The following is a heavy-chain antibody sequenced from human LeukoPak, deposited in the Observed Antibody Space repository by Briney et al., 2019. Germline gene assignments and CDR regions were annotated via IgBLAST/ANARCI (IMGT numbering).Heavy chain of an antibody. CDR1: GISVSSSDYY. D-gene: IGHD6-13*01. Sequence: SETLSLTCTVSGISVSSSDYYWAWIRPPPGKGLEWIGSIYYSGSTYDNPSLKSRVTMSADTSSNQFSLKLTSVTAADTAVYYCARRAGYSSTWYLDYWGQGTLVTVSS. V-gene: IGHV4-39*01. CDR3: ARRAGYSSTWYLDY. J-gene: IGHJ4*02. CDR2: IYYSGST.